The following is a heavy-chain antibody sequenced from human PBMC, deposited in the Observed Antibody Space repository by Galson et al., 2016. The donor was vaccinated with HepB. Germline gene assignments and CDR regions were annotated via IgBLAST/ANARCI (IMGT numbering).Heavy chain of an antibody. CDR2: DSMDGRRK. Sequence: SLRLSCAASGFTFNRRGMHWVRQAPGKGLEWVAADSMDGRRKFYADSVKGRFTISRDNSNNMLFLQMSSLRVDDTAVYYCAKRHEYCPPVGCSVDDWGQGTLVSVSS. J-gene: IGHJ4*02. CDR3: AKRHEYCPPVGCSVDD. D-gene: IGHD2/OR15-2a*01. V-gene: IGHV3-30*18. CDR1: GFTFNRRG.